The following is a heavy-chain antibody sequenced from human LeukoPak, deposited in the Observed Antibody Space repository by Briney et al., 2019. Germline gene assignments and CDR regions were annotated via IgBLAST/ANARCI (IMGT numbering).Heavy chain of an antibody. CDR3: ASPGIIRAGTDRGFDY. Sequence: PSETLSFTCTVSGGSISNYYWSWIRQPPGKGLEWIGFISYSGNTNYNPSLKSRVTISIDTSKSQFSLKLSSVTAADTAVYYCASPGIIRAGTDRGFDYWGQGTLVTVSS. J-gene: IGHJ4*02. D-gene: IGHD6-13*01. CDR2: ISYSGNT. CDR1: GGSISNYY. V-gene: IGHV4-59*01.